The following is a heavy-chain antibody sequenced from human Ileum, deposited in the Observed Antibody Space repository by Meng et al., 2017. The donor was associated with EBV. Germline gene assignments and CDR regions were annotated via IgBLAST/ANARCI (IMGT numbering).Heavy chain of an antibody. Sequence: LQLQGSGPGLVKPSEXLSPTCTVFAGSISSSSYYWGWIRQPPGKGLEWIGTIYYYSGTTYYNPSLNSRVTISADTSKNEFSLKLSSVTATDTAMYYCARWSRIAAAGVNAFDIWGQGTMVNVSS. CDR2: IYYYSGTT. CDR1: AGSISSSSYY. J-gene: IGHJ3*02. D-gene: IGHD6-13*01. CDR3: ARWSRIAAAGVNAFDI. V-gene: IGHV4-39*01.